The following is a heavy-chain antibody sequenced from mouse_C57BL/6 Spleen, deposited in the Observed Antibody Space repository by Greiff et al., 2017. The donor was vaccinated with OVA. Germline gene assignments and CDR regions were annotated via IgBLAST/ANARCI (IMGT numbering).Heavy chain of an antibody. CDR2: IYPGSGST. V-gene: IGHV1-55*01. J-gene: IGHJ2*01. CDR3: ARELRLHYFDY. CDR1: GYTFTSYW. D-gene: IGHD3-2*02. Sequence: QVQLQQPGAELVKPGASVKMSCKASGYTFTSYWITWVKQRPGQGLEWIGEIYPGSGSTNYNEKFKSKATLTVDKSSSTAYMQLSSLTSEDSAVYYCARELRLHYFDYWGQGTTLTVSS.